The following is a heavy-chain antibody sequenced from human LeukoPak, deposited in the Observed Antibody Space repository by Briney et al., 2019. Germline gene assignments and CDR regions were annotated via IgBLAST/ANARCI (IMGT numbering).Heavy chain of an antibody. CDR2: VLWSGTA. D-gene: IGHD2/OR15-2a*01. J-gene: IGHJ3*02. CDR3: ARDFSAAFDI. Sequence: PSETLSLTCTVSGGSISGTSYNWAWIRQAPGKGLEWIGSVLWSGTANYNPSLKSRVAFSVDTSKNQFSLTLTSVTAADTAVYFCARDFSAAFDIWGQGTMVTVSS. V-gene: IGHV4-39*02. CDR1: GGSISGTSYN.